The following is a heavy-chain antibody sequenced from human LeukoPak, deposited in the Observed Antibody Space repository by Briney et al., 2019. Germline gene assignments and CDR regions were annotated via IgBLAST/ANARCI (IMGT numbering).Heavy chain of an antibody. J-gene: IGHJ5*02. CDR1: GGSISSSSYY. D-gene: IGHD6-19*01. Sequence: SETLSLTCTVSGGSISSSSYYWGWIRQPPGKGLEWIGEINHSGSTNYNPSLKSRVTISVDTSKNQFSLKLSSVTAADTAVYYCASRAVAGSGNWFDPRGQGTLVTVSS. CDR2: INHSGST. CDR3: ASRAVAGSGNWFDP. V-gene: IGHV4-39*07.